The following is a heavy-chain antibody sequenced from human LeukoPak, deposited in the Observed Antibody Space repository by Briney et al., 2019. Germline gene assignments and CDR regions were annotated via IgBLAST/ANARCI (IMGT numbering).Heavy chain of an antibody. D-gene: IGHD2-21*02. V-gene: IGHV3-23*01. CDR2: ISGSGGST. CDR1: GFTFSSYA. J-gene: IGHJ6*03. CDR3: AKTGGDYRYYYYYYMDV. Sequence: GGSLRLSCAASGFTFSSYAMSWVRQAPGKGLEWVSAISGSGGSTYYADSVKGLFTISRDNSKNTLYLQMNSLRAEDTAVYYCAKTGGDYRYYYYYYMDVWGKGTTVTVSS.